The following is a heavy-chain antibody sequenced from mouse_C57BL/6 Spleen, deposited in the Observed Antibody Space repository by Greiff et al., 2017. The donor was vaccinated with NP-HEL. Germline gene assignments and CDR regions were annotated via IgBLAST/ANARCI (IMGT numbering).Heavy chain of an antibody. V-gene: IGHV1-53*01. J-gene: IGHJ1*03. D-gene: IGHD1-2*01. CDR3: AREGTTAVERYFDV. Sequence: QVQLQQPGTELVKPGASVKLSCKASGYTFTSYWMHWVKQRPGQGLEWIGNINPSNGGTNYNEKFKSKATLTVDKSSSTAYMQLSSLTSEDSAVYYCAREGTTAVERYFDVWGTGTTVTGSS. CDR2: INPSNGGT. CDR1: GYTFTSYW.